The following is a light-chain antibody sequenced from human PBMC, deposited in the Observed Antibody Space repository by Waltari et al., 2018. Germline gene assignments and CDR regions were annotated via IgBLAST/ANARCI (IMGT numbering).Light chain of an antibody. V-gene: IGLV2-14*01. CDR2: EVS. J-gene: IGLJ2*01. CDR3: SSYTSSSKGV. Sequence: QSALTQPASVSGSPGQSLTIPCTGTSSDVGGYNYVSWYQQHPGKAPKLMIYEVSNRPSGVSNRFSGSKSGNTASLTISGLQAEDEADYYCSSYTSSSKGVFGGGTKLTVL. CDR1: SSDVGGYNY.